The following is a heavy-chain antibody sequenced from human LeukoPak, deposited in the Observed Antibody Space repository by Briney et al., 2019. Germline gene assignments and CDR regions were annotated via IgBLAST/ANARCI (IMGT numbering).Heavy chain of an antibody. V-gene: IGHV6-1*01. D-gene: IGHD4-11*01. Sequence: SQTLSLTCAISGDSVSSNSAAWNWIRQSPSRGLEWLGRTYYRSKWYNDYAVSVQSRLTINPDTSKSQFSLQLNSVTPADTAVYYCARDGLQLPYNFEYWGQGTLVTVSS. CDR2: TYYRSKWYN. J-gene: IGHJ4*02. CDR1: GDSVSSNSAA. CDR3: ARDGLQLPYNFEY.